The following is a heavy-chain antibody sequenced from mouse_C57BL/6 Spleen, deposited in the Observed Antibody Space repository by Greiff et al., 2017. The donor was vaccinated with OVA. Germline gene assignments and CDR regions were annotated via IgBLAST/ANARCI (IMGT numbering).Heavy chain of an antibody. CDR2: IDPETGGT. D-gene: IGHD2-1*01. Sequence: VQLQQSGAELVRPGASVTLSCKASGYTFTDYEMHWVKQTPVHGLEWIGAIDPETGGTAYNQKFKGKAILTADKSSSTAYMELRSLTSEYSAVYYCTRATTQYYFDYWGQGTTLTVSS. V-gene: IGHV1-15*01. CDR1: GYTFTDYE. J-gene: IGHJ2*01. CDR3: TRATTQYYFDY.